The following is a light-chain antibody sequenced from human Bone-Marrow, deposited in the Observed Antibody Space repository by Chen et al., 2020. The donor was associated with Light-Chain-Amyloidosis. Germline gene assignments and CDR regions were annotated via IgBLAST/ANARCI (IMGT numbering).Light chain of an antibody. CDR2: NDS. CDR1: GLPKQY. J-gene: IGLJ2*01. Sequence: SYELTQPPSVSVSSGQTHRIPCSGAGLPKQYAYWYQQKPGQAPVLVIYNDSERPSGIPERFSGSSSGKTVTLTISGVQAEDEADYYCQSADTTDTLYVLFGGGTKLTVL. CDR3: QSADTTDTLYVL. V-gene: IGLV3-25*03.